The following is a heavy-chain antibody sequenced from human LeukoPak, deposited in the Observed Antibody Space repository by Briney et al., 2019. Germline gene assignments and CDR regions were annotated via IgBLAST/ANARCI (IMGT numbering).Heavy chain of an antibody. CDR2: IWYDGSNK. Sequence: PGGSLRLSCAASGFTFSSYGMHWVRQAPGKGLEWVAVIWYDGSNKYYADSVKGRFTISRDNSKNTLYLQMNSLRAEDTAVYYCARLWSSGWYGAFDIWGQGTMVTVSS. CDR3: ARLWSSGWYGAFDI. D-gene: IGHD6-19*01. J-gene: IGHJ3*02. CDR1: GFTFSSYG. V-gene: IGHV3-33*01.